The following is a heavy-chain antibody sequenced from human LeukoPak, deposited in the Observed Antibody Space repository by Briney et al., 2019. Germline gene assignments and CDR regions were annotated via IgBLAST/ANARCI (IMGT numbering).Heavy chain of an antibody. CDR2: ISYDGGNK. CDR3: AKDGTPGIERPIDY. CDR1: GFTFSSYG. D-gene: IGHD6-13*01. J-gene: IGHJ4*02. V-gene: IGHV3-30*18. Sequence: PGGSLRLSCAASGFTFSSYGMHWVRQAPGKGLEWVAVISYDGGNKYYADSVKGRFTISRDNSKNTLYLQMNSLRAEDTAVYYCAKDGTPGIERPIDYWGQGTLVTVSS.